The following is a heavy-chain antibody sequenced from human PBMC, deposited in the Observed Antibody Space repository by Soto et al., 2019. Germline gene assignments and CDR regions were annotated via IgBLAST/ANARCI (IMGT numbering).Heavy chain of an antibody. Sequence: HPGGSLRLSCAASGFTFSIYSMNWVRQAPGKGLEWVSYISSSSSTIYYADSVKGRFTISRDNAKTSLYLQMNSLRAEDTAVYYCARDSGYCTNGVCPRLLFGGQGTLVTVSS. CDR3: ARDSGYCTNGVCPRLLF. CDR2: ISSSSSTI. V-gene: IGHV3-48*01. J-gene: IGHJ4*02. D-gene: IGHD2-8*01. CDR1: GFTFSIYS.